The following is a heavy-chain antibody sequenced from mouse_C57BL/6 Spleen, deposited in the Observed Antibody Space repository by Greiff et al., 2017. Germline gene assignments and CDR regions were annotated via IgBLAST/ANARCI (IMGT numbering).Heavy chain of an antibody. CDR3: AREMETGTKGFAY. CDR1: GYTFTSYW. Sequence: QSCKASGYTFTSYWMHWVKQRPGQGLEWIGEIDPSDSYTNYNQKFKGKSTLTVDKSSSTAYMRLSSLTSEDSAVYYCAREMETGTKGFAYWGQGTLVTVSA. V-gene: IGHV1-69*01. J-gene: IGHJ3*01. CDR2: IDPSDSYT. D-gene: IGHD4-1*01.